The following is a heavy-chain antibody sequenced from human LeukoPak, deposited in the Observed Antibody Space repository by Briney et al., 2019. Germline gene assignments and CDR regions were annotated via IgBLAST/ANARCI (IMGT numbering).Heavy chain of an antibody. CDR1: GFTFDDYG. CDR3: ARDQNYDILTGRDY. D-gene: IGHD3-9*01. V-gene: IGHV3-20*04. J-gene: IGHJ4*02. CDR2: INWNGGST. Sequence: GGSLRLSCAASGFTFDDYGMSWVRQAPGKGLEWVSGINWNGGSTGYADSVKGRFTISRDNAKNSLYLQMNSLRAEDTALYYCARDQNYDILTGRDYWGQGTLVTVSS.